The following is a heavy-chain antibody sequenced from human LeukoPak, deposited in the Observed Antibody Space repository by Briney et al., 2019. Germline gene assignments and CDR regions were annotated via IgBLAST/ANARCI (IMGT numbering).Heavy chain of an antibody. CDR3: ARGAAAGMIFDY. CDR2: IYYSGST. D-gene: IGHD6-13*01. J-gene: IGHJ4*02. V-gene: IGHV4-59*12. Sequence: SETLSLTYTVPGGSISSYYWSWIRLPPGKGLEWIGYIYYSGSTNYNPSLKSRVTISVDTSKNQFSLKLSSVTAADTAVYYCARGAAAGMIFDYWGQGTLVTVSS. CDR1: GGSISSYY.